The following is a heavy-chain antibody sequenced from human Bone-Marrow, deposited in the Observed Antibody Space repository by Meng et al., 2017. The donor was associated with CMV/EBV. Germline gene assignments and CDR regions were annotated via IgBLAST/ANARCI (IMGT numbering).Heavy chain of an antibody. V-gene: IGHV3-30*02. CDR2: IRYDGNNE. CDR1: GFIFRSYG. J-gene: IGHJ4*02. Sequence: GGSLRLSCTASGFIFRSYGMHWVRQAPGKGLEWVAFIRYDGNNEYYGDSMKGRFTISRDNSKNTLYLQMNSLRAEDTAVYYCAKDLIYVREGHFDYCGQGTLVTVSS. CDR3: AKDLIYVREGHFDY. D-gene: IGHD3-10*02.